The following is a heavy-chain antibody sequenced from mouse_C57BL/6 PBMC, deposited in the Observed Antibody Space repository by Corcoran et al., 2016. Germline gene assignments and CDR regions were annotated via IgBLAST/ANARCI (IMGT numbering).Heavy chain of an antibody. J-gene: IGHJ1*03. V-gene: IGHV8-12*01. Sequence: QVTLKESGPGILQSSQTLSLTCSFSGFSLSTSGMGVSWIRQPSGKGLEWLAHIYWDDDKRYNPSLKSRLTISKDTSRNQVFLKITSVDTADTATYYCARRGELGRSYWYFDVWAQGPRSPSPQ. CDR3: ARRGELGRSYWYFDV. CDR2: IYWDDDK. CDR1: GFSLSTSGMG. D-gene: IGHD4-1*01.